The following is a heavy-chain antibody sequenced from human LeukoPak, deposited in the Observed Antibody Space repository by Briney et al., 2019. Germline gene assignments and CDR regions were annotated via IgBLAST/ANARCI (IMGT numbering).Heavy chain of an antibody. Sequence: GESLRLSCAASGFTFTTYSMNWVRQAPGKGLEWVSSISPDSGYIYYADSVKGRFTISRDNAKNSLYLQMNSLRAEDTAVYYCARGGITTIRSDYLGQGTLVTVSS. J-gene: IGHJ4*02. V-gene: IGHV3-21*01. CDR1: GFTFTTYS. CDR3: ARGGITTIRSDY. D-gene: IGHD3-10*01. CDR2: ISPDSGYI.